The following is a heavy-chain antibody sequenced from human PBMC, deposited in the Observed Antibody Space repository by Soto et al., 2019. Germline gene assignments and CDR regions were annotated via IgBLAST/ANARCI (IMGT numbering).Heavy chain of an antibody. D-gene: IGHD2-2*01. CDR3: ARAVLPATAPFDY. CDR2: IYYNGST. V-gene: IGHV4-59*01. CDR1: GGSISNYY. J-gene: IGHJ4*02. Sequence: PSETLSLTCIVSGGSISNYYWSWIRQPPGKGLEWIGYIYYNGSTNYNPSHQSRVTISVDTSKNQFSLKLSSVTAADTTVYYCARAVLPATAPFDYWGQGTLVTVSS.